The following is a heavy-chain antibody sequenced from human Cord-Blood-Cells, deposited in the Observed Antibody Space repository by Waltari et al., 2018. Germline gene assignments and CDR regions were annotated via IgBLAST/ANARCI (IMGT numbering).Heavy chain of an antibody. V-gene: IGHV3-53*01. Sequence: EVQLVESGGGSIQPGWSLSLSWPASGFTVSNNYMRRVRQAPGKGLEWVSVIYSGGSTYYADSVKGRFTISRDNSKNTLYLQMNSLRAEDTAVYYCARDRSSYGYRDAFDIWGQGTMVTVSS. CDR1: GFTVSNNY. CDR2: IYSGGST. J-gene: IGHJ3*02. D-gene: IGHD5-18*01. CDR3: ARDRSSYGYRDAFDI.